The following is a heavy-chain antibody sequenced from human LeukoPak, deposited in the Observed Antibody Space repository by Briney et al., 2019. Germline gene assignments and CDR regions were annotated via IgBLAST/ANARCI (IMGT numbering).Heavy chain of an antibody. CDR1: GFTFSTYW. V-gene: IGHV3-33*08. CDR2: IWYEGSNK. Sequence: PGGSLRLSCAASGFTFSTYWMHWVRQAPGKGLEWVAVIWYEGSNKYYADSVKGRFTISRDNSKNTLYLRMNSLRAEETEVYYCARPSRDSGLDYWGQGTLVTVSS. D-gene: IGHD3-10*01. J-gene: IGHJ4*02. CDR3: ARPSRDSGLDY.